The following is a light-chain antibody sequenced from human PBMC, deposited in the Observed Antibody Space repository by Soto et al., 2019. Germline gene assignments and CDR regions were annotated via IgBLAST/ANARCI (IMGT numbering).Light chain of an antibody. CDR3: QQGGNWPLT. J-gene: IGKJ5*01. CDR1: QSVSSH. CDR2: DAS. V-gene: IGKV3-11*01. Sequence: MVLTQSPATLSLSPGERATVSGLASQSVSSHLAWYQQRRGQAPRLLIYDASSRASGIPARFSGSGSGTDFTLTISSLEPEDFAVYYCQQGGNWPLTFGQGTLLEIK.